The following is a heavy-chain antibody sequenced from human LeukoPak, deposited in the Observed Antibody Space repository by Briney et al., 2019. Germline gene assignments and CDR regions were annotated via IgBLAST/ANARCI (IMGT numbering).Heavy chain of an antibody. J-gene: IGHJ4*02. Sequence: GGSLRLSCAASGFTFSSYAMSWVRQAPGKGLEWVSAISGSGGSTYYADSVKGRFTISRDNSRNTLYLQMNSLRAEDTAVYYCAKDLSDWEWGDFDYWGQGTLVTVSS. CDR3: AKDLSDWEWGDFDY. D-gene: IGHD3-3*01. V-gene: IGHV3-23*01. CDR2: ISGSGGST. CDR1: GFTFSSYA.